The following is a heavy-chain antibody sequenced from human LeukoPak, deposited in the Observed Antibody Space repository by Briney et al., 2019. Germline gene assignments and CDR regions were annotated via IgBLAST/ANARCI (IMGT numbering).Heavy chain of an antibody. D-gene: IGHD3-10*01. J-gene: IGHJ4*02. Sequence: ASVKVSCKASGYTFTSYGISWVRQAPGKGLEWMGGFDRVDGETIYALKFQGRVTMTEDTSTDTAYMELSSLRSEDTAVYYCAIEPLYYYASGSQMDYWGQGTLVTVSS. CDR3: AIEPLYYYASGSQMDY. CDR2: FDRVDGET. CDR1: GYTFTSYG. V-gene: IGHV1-24*01.